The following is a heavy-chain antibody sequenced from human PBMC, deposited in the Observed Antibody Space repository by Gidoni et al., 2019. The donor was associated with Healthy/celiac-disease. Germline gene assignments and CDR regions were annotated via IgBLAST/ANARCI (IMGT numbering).Heavy chain of an antibody. CDR1: EFTFSSYS. Sequence: EAQLVESGGGLVKPGGSLSLPWPASEFTFSSYSMNWVRQAPGKGLEWVSSISSSSSYIYYADSVKGRFTISRDNAKNSLYLQMNSLRAEDTAVYYCARAEWPLLYYFDYWGQGTLVTVSS. V-gene: IGHV3-21*01. J-gene: IGHJ4*02. CDR2: ISSSSSYI. CDR3: ARAEWPLLYYFDY. D-gene: IGHD3-3*01.